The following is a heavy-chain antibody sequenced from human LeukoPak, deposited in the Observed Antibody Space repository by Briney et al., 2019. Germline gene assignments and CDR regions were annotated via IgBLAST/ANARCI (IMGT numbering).Heavy chain of an antibody. V-gene: IGHV3-21*04. CDR1: GFTFSSYS. CDR2: ISSSSSYI. J-gene: IGHJ2*01. Sequence: GGSLRLSCAASGFTFSSYSMNWVRQAPGKGLEWVSSISSSSSYIYYADSVKGRFTISRDNAKNSLYLQMNSLRAEDTAVYYCAKDGLLWFGEPLVTDWYFDLWGRGTLVTVSS. CDR3: AKDGLLWFGEPLVTDWYFDL. D-gene: IGHD3-10*01.